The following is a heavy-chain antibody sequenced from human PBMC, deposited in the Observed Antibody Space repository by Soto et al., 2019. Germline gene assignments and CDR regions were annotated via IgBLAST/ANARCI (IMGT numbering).Heavy chain of an antibody. V-gene: IGHV3-21*01. D-gene: IGHD2-2*01. J-gene: IGHJ6*02. CDR2: IDSSSSYI. CDR3: ARPYCSRTSCPPYYYYYGLNV. CDR1: GFTFSSFT. Sequence: PGGSLRLSCATSGFTFSSFTMNWVRQAPGKGLEWVSSIDSSSSYIYYAHSMTGRFTISRDNARNTLFLQLSSLRVEDTAVYYCARPYCSRTSCPPYYYYYGLNVWGQGTTVTVSS.